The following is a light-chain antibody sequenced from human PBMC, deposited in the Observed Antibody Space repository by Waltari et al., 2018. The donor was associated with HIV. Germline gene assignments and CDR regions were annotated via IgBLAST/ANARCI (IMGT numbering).Light chain of an antibody. Sequence: EIVLTQSPGTLSLSPGERATLSCRASQSVSNTYLAWYQPKLGQAPRPLIYGASSRATGIPDRFSGSGSGTDFTLTISRLEPEDFAVYYCQQYGSSPGAFGQGTKVEIK. J-gene: IGKJ1*01. CDR2: GAS. V-gene: IGKV3-20*01. CDR1: QSVSNTY. CDR3: QQYGSSPGA.